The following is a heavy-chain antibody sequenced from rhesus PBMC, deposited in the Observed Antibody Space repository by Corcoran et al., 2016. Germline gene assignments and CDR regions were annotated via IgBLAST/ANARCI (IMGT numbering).Heavy chain of an antibody. CDR2: ISGLTGRT. CDR1: GGSFGGYY. J-gene: IGHJ4*01. Sequence: QVQLQESGPGLVKPSETLSLPCAVSGGSFGGYYWGWIRQPPGKGLEWIEYISGLTGRTSFNPSLKSRGTISIDTDKNQFSLKLTSVTAADTAIYYCVRSQYCTSTTCPFDYWGQGVLVTVSS. V-gene: IGHV4-165*01. CDR3: VRSQYCTSTTCPFDY. D-gene: IGHD2-2*01.